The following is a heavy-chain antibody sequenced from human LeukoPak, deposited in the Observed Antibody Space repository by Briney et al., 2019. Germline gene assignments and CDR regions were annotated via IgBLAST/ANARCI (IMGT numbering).Heavy chain of an antibody. CDR2: IWYDGSNK. D-gene: IGHD6-19*01. CDR1: GFTFSSYG. J-gene: IGHJ4*02. Sequence: PGGSLRLPCAASGFTFSSYGMHWVRQAPGKGLEWVAVIWYDGSNKYYADSVKGRFTISRDNSKNTLYLQMNSLRAEDTAVYYCAREKYRSGHPIQYWGQGTLVTVSS. CDR3: AREKYRSGHPIQY. V-gene: IGHV3-33*01.